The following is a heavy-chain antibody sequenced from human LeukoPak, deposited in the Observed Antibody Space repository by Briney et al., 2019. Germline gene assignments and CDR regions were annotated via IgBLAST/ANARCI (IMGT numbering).Heavy chain of an antibody. CDR3: AMLIGYCSSTSCYDFV. CDR2: IYYSGST. D-gene: IGHD2-2*01. V-gene: IGHV4-39*01. J-gene: IGHJ4*02. Sequence: SETLSLTXTVSGGSISSSSYYWGWIRQPPGKGLEWIGSIYYSGSTYYNPSLKSRVTISVDTSKNQFSLKLSSVTAADTAVYYCAMLIGYCSSTSCYDFVWGQGTLVTVSS. CDR1: GGSISSSSYY.